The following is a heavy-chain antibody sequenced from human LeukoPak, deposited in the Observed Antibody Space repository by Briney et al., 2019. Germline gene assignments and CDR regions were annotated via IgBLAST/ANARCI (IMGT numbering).Heavy chain of an antibody. J-gene: IGHJ6*02. V-gene: IGHV3-53*01. CDR1: GFTVSSNY. D-gene: IGHD3-10*01. CDR2: IYSGGST. CDR3: ARDVTMVRGAQDYYGMDV. Sequence: GGSLRLSCAASGFTVSSNYMSWVRQAPGKGLEWVSVIYSGGSTYYVDSVKGRFTISRDNSKNTLYLQMNSLRAGDTAVYFCARDVTMVRGAQDYYGMDVWGQGTTATVSS.